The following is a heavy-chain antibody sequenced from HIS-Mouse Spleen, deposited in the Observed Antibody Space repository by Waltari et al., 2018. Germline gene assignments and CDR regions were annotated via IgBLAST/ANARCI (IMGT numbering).Heavy chain of an antibody. Sequence: QLQLQESGPGLVKPSETLSLTCTVSGGSISSSSYYWGWIRQPPGKGLEWIGCIYYSGRTYYHPSLKGRVTISVDTSKNQFSLKLSSVTAADTAVYYCAREIPYSSSWYDWYFDLWGRGTLVTVSS. CDR2: IYYSGRT. J-gene: IGHJ2*01. D-gene: IGHD6-13*01. CDR1: GGSISSSSYY. CDR3: AREIPYSSSWYDWYFDL. V-gene: IGHV4-39*07.